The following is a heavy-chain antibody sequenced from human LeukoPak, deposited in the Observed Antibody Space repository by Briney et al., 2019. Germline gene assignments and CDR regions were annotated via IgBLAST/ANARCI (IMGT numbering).Heavy chain of an antibody. J-gene: IGHJ3*01. CDR3: ARHDGSSWYYAFDV. CDR1: GVSISSYY. CDR2: IYYSGST. V-gene: IGHV4-59*08. D-gene: IGHD6-13*01. Sequence: SETLSLTCTVSGVSISSYYWSWIRQPPGKGLEWIGYIYYSGSTNYNPSLKSRVTISLDTSKNQFSLKLSSVAAADTAVYYCARHDGSSWYYAFDVWGQGTMVTVSS.